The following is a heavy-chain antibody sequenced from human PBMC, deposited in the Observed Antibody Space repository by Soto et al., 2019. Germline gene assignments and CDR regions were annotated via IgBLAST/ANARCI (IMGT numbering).Heavy chain of an antibody. CDR2: IYYSGST. CDR1: DGSISSVGDY. J-gene: IGHJ5*02. V-gene: IGHV4-39*01. CDR3: ARHVIRMVRAENWFDP. D-gene: IGHD3-10*01. Sequence: SETKSHTNTVSDGSISSVGDYWSWKKQHPGKGLEWIGYIYYSGSTYYNPSLKSRVTISVDTSKNQFSLKLSSVTAADTAVYYWARHVIRMVRAENWFDPWGQGTLVTVSS.